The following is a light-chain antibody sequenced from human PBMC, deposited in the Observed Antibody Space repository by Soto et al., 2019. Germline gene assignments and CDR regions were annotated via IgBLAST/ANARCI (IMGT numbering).Light chain of an antibody. CDR1: QGISSY. CDR2: AAS. V-gene: IGKV1-8*01. CDR3: QQYYSYVPFS. Sequence: AIRMTQSPSSLSSSTGDRVTITGRASQGISSYLAWYQQKPGKATKLLIYAASTLQSGVPSRFSGSGSETDFTRPSSCLQSEDYATYYYQQYYSYVPFSFGPGTKADIK. J-gene: IGKJ3*01.